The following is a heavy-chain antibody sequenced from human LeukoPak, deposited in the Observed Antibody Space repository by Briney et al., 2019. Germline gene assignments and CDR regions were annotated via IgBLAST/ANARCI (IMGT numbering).Heavy chain of an antibody. V-gene: IGHV3-30-3*01. J-gene: IGHJ3*02. CDR3: ARSIQKFGDIVVVPAAIIDAFDI. CDR2: ISYDGSNK. CDR1: GFTFSSYA. D-gene: IGHD2-2*02. Sequence: GRSLRLSCAASGFTFSSYAMHWVRQAPGKGLEWVAVISYDGSNKYYADSVKGRFTISRDNSKNTLYLQMNSLRAEDTAVYYCARSIQKFGDIVVVPAAIIDAFDIWGQGTMVTVSS.